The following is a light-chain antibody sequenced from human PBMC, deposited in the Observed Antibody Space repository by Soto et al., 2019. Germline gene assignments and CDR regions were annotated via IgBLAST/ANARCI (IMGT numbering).Light chain of an antibody. CDR3: QQYKHWPPFT. Sequence: EIVMTQSPATLSVSPGERATLSCRASQSVSSNLAWYQQKPGQAPRLLIYGASTRASGIPARFSGSGSGTEFTITLSSLQSEDFAVYYCQQYKHWPPFTFGGGTKLEIK. CDR2: GAS. J-gene: IGKJ4*01. CDR1: QSVSSN. V-gene: IGKV3-15*01.